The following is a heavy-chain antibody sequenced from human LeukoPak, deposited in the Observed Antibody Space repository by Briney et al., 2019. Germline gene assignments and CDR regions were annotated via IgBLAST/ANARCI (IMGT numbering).Heavy chain of an antibody. CDR2: IIPIFGTA. Sequence: ASVKVSCKASGGTFSSYAISWVRQAPGQGLEWMGGIIPIFGTANYAQKFQGRVTITTDESTSTAYMELSSLRSEDTAVYYCARGAIIAADTYYYYYMDVWGKGTTVTVSS. V-gene: IGHV1-69*05. CDR1: GGTFSSYA. CDR3: ARGAIIAADTYYYYYMDV. D-gene: IGHD6-13*01. J-gene: IGHJ6*03.